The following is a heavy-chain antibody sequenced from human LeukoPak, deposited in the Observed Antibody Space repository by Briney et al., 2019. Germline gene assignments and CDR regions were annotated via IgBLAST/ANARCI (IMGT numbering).Heavy chain of an antibody. Sequence: ASVKVSCKASGYTFTSYGISWVRQAPGQGLEWMGWISAYNGNTNYAQKLQGRVTMTTDTSTSTAYMELRSLRSDDTAVYYCARVVGATNCYYYYMDVWGKGTTVTVSS. D-gene: IGHD1-26*01. CDR1: GYTFTSYG. CDR3: ARVVGATNCYYYYMDV. V-gene: IGHV1-18*01. CDR2: ISAYNGNT. J-gene: IGHJ6*03.